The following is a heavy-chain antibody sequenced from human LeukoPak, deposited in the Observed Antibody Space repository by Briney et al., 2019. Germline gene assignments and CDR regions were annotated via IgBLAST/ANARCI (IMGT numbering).Heavy chain of an antibody. V-gene: IGHV4-59*01. J-gene: IGHJ4*02. CDR3: ARVGRGDHTWGSDSCDH. Sequence: KPSETLSLTCTVSVSGDSFSSYHWSWLRQPPGKGLEWIGYTSSSGSTSYNPSLKSRLTLSVDTSKNQFSLKLSSVTAADTAVYYCARVGRGDHTWGSDSCDHWGQGPLVSVSS. CDR2: TSSSGST. CDR1: GDSFSSYH. D-gene: IGHD3-16*01.